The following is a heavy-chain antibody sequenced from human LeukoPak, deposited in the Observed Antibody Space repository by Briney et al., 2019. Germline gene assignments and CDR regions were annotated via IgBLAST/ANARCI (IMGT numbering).Heavy chain of an antibody. CDR2: INPNRGNT. J-gene: IGHJ3*02. D-gene: IGHD1-26*01. CDR3: ARDGGYSGSYGDAFDI. CDR1: GYTFTSYD. V-gene: IGHV1-8*01. Sequence: ASVKVSCKASGYTFTSYDINWVRQPTGQGLAWMGWINPNRGNTGYAQKFQGRVTMNRNTSISTAYMELSSLRSEDTAVYYCARDGGYSGSYGDAFDIWGQGTMVTVSS.